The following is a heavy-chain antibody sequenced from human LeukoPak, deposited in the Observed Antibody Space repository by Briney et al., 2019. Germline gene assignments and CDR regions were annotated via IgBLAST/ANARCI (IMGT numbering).Heavy chain of an antibody. CDR3: ARAASGSYFGYFDY. CDR1: GFTFSSYA. Sequence: GGSLRLSCAASGFTFSSYAMHWVRQAPGKGLEWVAVISYDGSNKYYADSVKGRFTISRDDSKNTLYLQMNSLRAEDTAVYYCARAASGSYFGYFDYWGQGTLVTVSS. D-gene: IGHD1-26*01. CDR2: ISYDGSNK. V-gene: IGHV3-30-3*01. J-gene: IGHJ4*02.